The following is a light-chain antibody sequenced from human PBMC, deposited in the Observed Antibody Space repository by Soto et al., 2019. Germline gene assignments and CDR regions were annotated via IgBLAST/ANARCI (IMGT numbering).Light chain of an antibody. CDR1: QSVSSNS. CDR3: QQYHSSPPMYT. J-gene: IGKJ2*01. V-gene: IGKV3-20*01. CDR2: GAS. Sequence: EIVLTQSPGTLSLSPGDRATLSCRASQSVSSNSLAWYQQKPGQAPRLLIYGASSRATGIPDRFSGSESGTDFTLTISRLEPEHFAVYYCQQYHSSPPMYTFGQGTKLEIK.